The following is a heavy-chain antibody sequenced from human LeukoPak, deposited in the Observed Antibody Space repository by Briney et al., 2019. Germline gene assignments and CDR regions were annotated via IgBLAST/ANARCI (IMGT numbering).Heavy chain of an antibody. CDR1: GGSITSTNY. V-gene: IGHV4-4*02. Sequence: SGTLSLTCGVSGGSITSTNYWTWVRQPPGKGLEWIGEVNLQGSTNYNPSLMGRVAISVDMSENHISLQLTSVTAADTAMYYCARGAPPGQLDYWGQGTLVTVSS. CDR2: VNLQGST. J-gene: IGHJ4*02. CDR3: ARGAPPGQLDY.